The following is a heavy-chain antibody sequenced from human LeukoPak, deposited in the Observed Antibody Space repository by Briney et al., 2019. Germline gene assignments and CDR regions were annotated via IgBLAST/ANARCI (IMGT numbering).Heavy chain of an antibody. D-gene: IGHD3-22*01. J-gene: IGHJ4*02. Sequence: KSSETLSLTCTVSGGSISSSSYYWGWIRQPPGKGLEWIGEINHSGSTNYNPSLKSRVTISVDTSKNQFSLKLSSVTAADTAVYYCAREGYDSSEIFDYWGQGTLVTVSS. CDR2: INHSGST. CDR3: AREGYDSSEIFDY. V-gene: IGHV4-39*07. CDR1: GGSISSSSYY.